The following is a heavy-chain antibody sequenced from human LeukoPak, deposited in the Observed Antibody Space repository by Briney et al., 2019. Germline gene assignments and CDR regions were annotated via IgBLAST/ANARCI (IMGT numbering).Heavy chain of an antibody. V-gene: IGHV5-51*01. J-gene: IGHJ4*02. CDR2: IYSGDSDT. D-gene: IGHD4-17*01. Sequence: HGESLKISWKGSGYRFTSYWIGWVRQMPGKGLGWMGIIYSGDSDTRYRPSFQGQVTISADKSISTAYLQWSSLKASDTAMYYCARLGSATVTHPFDYWGQGTLVTVSS. CDR3: ARLGSATVTHPFDY. CDR1: GYRFTSYW.